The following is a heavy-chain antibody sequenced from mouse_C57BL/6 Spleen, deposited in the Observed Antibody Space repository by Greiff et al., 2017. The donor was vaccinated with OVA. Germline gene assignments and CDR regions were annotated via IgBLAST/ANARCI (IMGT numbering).Heavy chain of an antibody. CDR3: ARRPNYYYGSSSYWYFDV. J-gene: IGHJ1*03. V-gene: IGHV8-12*01. CDR2: IYWDDDK. CDR1: GFSLSTSGMG. Sequence: QVTLKVSGPGILQSSQTLSLTCSFSGFSLSTSGMGVSWIRQPSGKGLEWLAHIYWDDDKRYNPSLKSRLTISKDTSRNQVFLKITSVDTADTATYYCARRPNYYYGSSSYWYFDVWGTGTTVTVSS. D-gene: IGHD1-1*01.